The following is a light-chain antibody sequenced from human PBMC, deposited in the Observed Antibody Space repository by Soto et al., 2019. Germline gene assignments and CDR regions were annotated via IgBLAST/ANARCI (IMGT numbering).Light chain of an antibody. V-gene: IGKV3-20*01. CDR3: QQYGSSPRT. J-gene: IGKJ1*01. CDR2: GAS. Sequence: EVVLTQSPGNMSLSPGERSTLSCRASQSVSSYLAWYQQKPGQTPRLLIYGASTRAAGISDRFSGSGSGTDFTLTISRMEPGDFAVYYCQQYGSSPRTFGQGTKVEIK. CDR1: QSVSSY.